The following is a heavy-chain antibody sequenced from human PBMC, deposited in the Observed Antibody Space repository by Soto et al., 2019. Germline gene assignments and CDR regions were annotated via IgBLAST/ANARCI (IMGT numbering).Heavy chain of an antibody. V-gene: IGHV3-23*01. D-gene: IGHD6-25*01. Sequence: EVQLLESGGGLVQPARSLRLSCAASGFTFSNYAMSWVRQAPGQGLDWVSAISGSGGTTYYAASVKGRFTISRHNSKNTLFQQMNSLRAEDAAVYYCAKFFVETGSNSGWPWSFHYWGQGTLVTVSS. CDR3: AKFFVETGSNSGWPWSFHY. CDR1: GFTFSNYA. J-gene: IGHJ4*02. CDR2: ISGSGGTT.